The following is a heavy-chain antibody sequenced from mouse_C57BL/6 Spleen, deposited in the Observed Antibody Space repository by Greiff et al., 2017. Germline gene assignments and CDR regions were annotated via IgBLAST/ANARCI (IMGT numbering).Heavy chain of an antibody. J-gene: IGHJ1*03. CDR2: IDPANGNT. CDR1: GFNIKNTY. Sequence: EVQLQQSVAELVRPGASVKLSCTASGFNIKNTYMHWVKQRPEQGLEWIGRIDPANGNTTYAPKFQGKATITADTSSNTAYLQLSSLTSEDTVIYYCARRYYGSSYEVGGYFDVWGTGTTVTVSS. D-gene: IGHD1-1*01. CDR3: ARRYYGSSYEVGGYFDV. V-gene: IGHV14-3*01.